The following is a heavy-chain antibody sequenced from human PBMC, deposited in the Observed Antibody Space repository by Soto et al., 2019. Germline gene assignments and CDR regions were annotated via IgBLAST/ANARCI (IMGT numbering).Heavy chain of an antibody. J-gene: IGHJ5*02. CDR1: GDSISSINNY. Sequence: PSETLSLTCTVSGDSISSINNYWSWIRQPPGKGLEWIGYISYSGSTYYSPSLKSRVTISVDTSKNQFSLKLSSVTAADTAVYYCARVVSTVTTRWFDPWGQGTLVTVSS. CDR3: ARVVSTVTTRWFDP. V-gene: IGHV4-30-4*01. D-gene: IGHD4-4*01. CDR2: ISYSGST.